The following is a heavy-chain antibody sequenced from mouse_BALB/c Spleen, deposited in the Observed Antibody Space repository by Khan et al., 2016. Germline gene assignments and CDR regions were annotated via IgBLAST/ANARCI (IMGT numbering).Heavy chain of an antibody. CDR2: INPHTGYT. Sequence: VQLVESGTELAKPGASVKMSCKASGYTFTSYWMHWVKQRPGQGLEWIGYINPHTGYTDYNQKFKAKATLTADKSSSTAYMQLSSLTSEDSAVYYCARGDYWGQGTTLTVSS. CDR1: GYTFTSYW. J-gene: IGHJ2*01. CDR3: ARGDY. V-gene: IGHV1-7*01.